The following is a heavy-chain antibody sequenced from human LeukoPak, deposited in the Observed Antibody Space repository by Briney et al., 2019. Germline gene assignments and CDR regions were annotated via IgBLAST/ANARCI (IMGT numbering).Heavy chain of an antibody. V-gene: IGHV3-9*03. Sequence: PGGSLRLSCAASGFTFDDYAMHWVRRPPGKGLEGVSGISWNSGSIGYADSVKGRFTISRDNANNSLYLQMNSLRAEDMALYYCAKTKANKYYYDSSGDHYFDYWGQGTLVTVSS. CDR2: ISWNSGSI. J-gene: IGHJ4*02. CDR3: AKTKANKYYYDSSGDHYFDY. D-gene: IGHD3-22*01. CDR1: GFTFDDYA.